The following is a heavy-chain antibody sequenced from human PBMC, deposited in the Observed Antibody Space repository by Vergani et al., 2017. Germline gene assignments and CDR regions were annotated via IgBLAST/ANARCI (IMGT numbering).Heavy chain of an antibody. V-gene: IGHV4-59*12. CDR1: GGSISSYY. CDR3: ARLCGGDCSDYGMDV. J-gene: IGHJ6*02. Sequence: QVQLQESGPGLVKPSETLSLTCTVSGGSISSYYWSWIRQPPGKGLEWIGYIYYSGSTNYNPSLKSRVTISVDTSKNQFSLKLSSVTAADTAVYYCARLCGGDCSDYGMDVWGQGTTVTVSS. D-gene: IGHD2-21*02. CDR2: IYYSGST.